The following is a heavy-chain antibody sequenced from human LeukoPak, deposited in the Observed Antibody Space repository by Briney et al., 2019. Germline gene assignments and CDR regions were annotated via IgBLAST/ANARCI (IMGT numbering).Heavy chain of an antibody. J-gene: IGHJ4*02. V-gene: IGHV4-30-2*01. D-gene: IGHD3-22*01. CDR2: IYHSGST. CDR3: AGGSHYYDSSGYYLY. Sequence: PSQTLSLTCAVSGGSINSGGYSWSWIRQPPGKGLEWIGYIYHSGSTYYNPSLKSRVTISVDRSKNQFSLKLSSVTAADTAVYYCAGGSHYYDSSGYYLYWGQGTLVTVSS. CDR1: GGSINSGGYS.